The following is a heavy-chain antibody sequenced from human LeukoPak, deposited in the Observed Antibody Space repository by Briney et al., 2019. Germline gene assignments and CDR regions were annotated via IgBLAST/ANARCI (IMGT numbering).Heavy chain of an antibody. CDR1: GYSISSGYH. V-gene: IGHV4-30-4*08. CDR3: ARATITMAVGVPADAFDI. J-gene: IGHJ3*02. Sequence: SETLSLTCAVSGYSISSGYHWSWIRQPPGKGLEWIGYIYYSGNTYYNPSLKSRVTISLDTSKKQFSLELSSVIAADAAVYYCARATITMAVGVPADAFDIWGQGTVVTVS. D-gene: IGHD5-24*01. CDR2: IYYSGNT.